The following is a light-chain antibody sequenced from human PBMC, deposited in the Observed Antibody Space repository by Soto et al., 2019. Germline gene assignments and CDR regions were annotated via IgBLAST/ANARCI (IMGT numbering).Light chain of an antibody. J-gene: IGKJ2*01. Sequence: DIQMTQSPFSLSASVGDRVTITCRASQSIHSNLNWYQFKAWKAPKLLIHGASSVQSGVPSRFNGSGSATDFTLTISSLQPEDFATYYCQQTYSTPHTFGQGNKVEIK. CDR2: GAS. CDR3: QQTYSTPHT. V-gene: IGKV1-39*01. CDR1: QSIHSN.